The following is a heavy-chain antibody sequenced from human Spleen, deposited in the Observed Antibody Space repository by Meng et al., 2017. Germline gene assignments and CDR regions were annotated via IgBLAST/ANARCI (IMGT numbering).Heavy chain of an antibody. CDR1: GDSISSSDSY. CDR2: NGHSGFT. V-gene: IGHV4-39*01. J-gene: IGHJ5*02. D-gene: IGHD6-19*01. Sequence: QPQLQESGPGLVKPSETLSLTCRVSGDSISSSDSYWGWIRQPPGKGLEWIGSNGHSGFTYYTPSLKSRVTVSIDTSRNQFSLWLTSVTAADTAVYYCVRSSGWVRTGFDPWGQGTLVTVSS. CDR3: VRSSGWVRTGFDP.